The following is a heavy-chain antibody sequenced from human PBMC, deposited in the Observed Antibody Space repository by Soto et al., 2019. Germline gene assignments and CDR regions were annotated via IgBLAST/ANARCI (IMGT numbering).Heavy chain of an antibody. Sequence: QVQLQESGPGLVKPSQTLSLTCTVSGGSISSGDYYWSWIRQPPGKGREWIGYIYYSGSTYYNPSLQIRVTIPVDTSKNQFSLKLSSVTAADTAVYYCARLPLRVTTVPLDYWGQGTLVTVSS. CDR2: IYYSGST. J-gene: IGHJ4*02. V-gene: IGHV4-30-4*01. CDR1: GGSISSGDYY. D-gene: IGHD4-17*01. CDR3: ARLPLRVTTVPLDY.